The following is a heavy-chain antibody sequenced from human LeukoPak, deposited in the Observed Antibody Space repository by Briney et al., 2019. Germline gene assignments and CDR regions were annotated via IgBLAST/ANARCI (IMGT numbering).Heavy chain of an antibody. V-gene: IGHV3-7*03. J-gene: IGHJ6*02. CDR3: ARGGGLDV. Sequence: PGGSLRLSCAASGFTFSSYWMNWARQAPGKGLEWVVSINHNGNVNYYVDSVKGRFTISRDNAKNSLYPQMSNLRAEDTAVYFCARGGGLDVWGQGATVTVSS. CDR1: GFTFSSYW. D-gene: IGHD3-16*01. CDR2: INHNGNVN.